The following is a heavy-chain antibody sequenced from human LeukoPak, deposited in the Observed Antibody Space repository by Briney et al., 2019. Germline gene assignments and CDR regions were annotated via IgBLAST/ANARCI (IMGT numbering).Heavy chain of an antibody. CDR1: GGSISSAAYY. CDR2: IYYSGST. CDR3: ATCRRGSSGYYPDY. Sequence: PSQTLSLTCTVSGGSISSAAYYWSWIRQHPGKGLEWIGYIYYSGSTYYNPSLKSRVTISVDTSKNQFSLKLSSVTAADTAVYYCATCRRGSSGYYPDYWGQGTLVTVSS. D-gene: IGHD3-22*01. J-gene: IGHJ4*02. V-gene: IGHV4-31*03.